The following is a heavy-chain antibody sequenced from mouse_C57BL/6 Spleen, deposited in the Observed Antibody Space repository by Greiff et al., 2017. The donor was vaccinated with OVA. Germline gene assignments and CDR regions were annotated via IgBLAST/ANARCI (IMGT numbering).Heavy chain of an antibody. D-gene: IGHD1-1*01. CDR1: GFSFNTYA. CDR2: IRSKSNNYAT. J-gene: IGHJ1*03. CDR3: VRSSFITTVVAYWYFDV. V-gene: IGHV10-1*01. Sequence: DVMLVESGGGLVQPKGSLKLSCAASGFSFNTYAMNWVRQAPGKGLEWVARIRSKSNNYATYYADSVKDRFTISRDDSESMLYLQMNNLKTEDTAMYYCVRSSFITTVVAYWYFDVWGTGTTVTVSS.